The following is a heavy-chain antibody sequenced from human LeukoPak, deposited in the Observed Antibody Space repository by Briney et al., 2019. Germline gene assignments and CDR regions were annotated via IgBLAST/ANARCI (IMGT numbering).Heavy chain of an antibody. CDR3: AKDLLAATIDYYFDY. CDR2: ISGSGGRT. CDR1: GFTFSSYA. V-gene: IGHV3-23*01. Sequence: GGSLRLSCAASGFTFSSYAMSWVRQAPGKGLEWVSVISGSGGRTYYAGSVKGRFTISRDNSKNTLYVQMNSLRAEDTAVYYCAKDLLAATIDYYFDYWGQGTLVTVSS. J-gene: IGHJ4*02. D-gene: IGHD5-12*01.